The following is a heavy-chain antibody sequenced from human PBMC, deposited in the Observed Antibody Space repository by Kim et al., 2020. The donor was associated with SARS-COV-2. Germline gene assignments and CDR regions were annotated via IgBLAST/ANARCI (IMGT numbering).Heavy chain of an antibody. V-gene: IGHV4-39*01. CDR3: ARHRPINRGVIGWFDP. J-gene: IGHJ5*02. Sequence: PSLKSRVTMSADTSKNQISLKLSSVTAADTAVYYCARHRPINRGVIGWFDPWGQGTLVTVSS. D-gene: IGHD3-10*01.